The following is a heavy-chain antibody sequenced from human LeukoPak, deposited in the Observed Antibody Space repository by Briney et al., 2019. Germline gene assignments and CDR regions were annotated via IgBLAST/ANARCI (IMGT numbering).Heavy chain of an antibody. Sequence: GASVKVSCKASGYSFTSYYMHWVRQAPGQGLEWMGWISAYNGNTNYAQKLQGRVTMTTDTSTSTAYMELRSLRSDDTAVYYCARAGYDLLTLAPDPANDYWGQGTLVTVSS. J-gene: IGHJ4*02. V-gene: IGHV1-18*04. CDR1: GYSFTSYY. CDR2: ISAYNGNT. D-gene: IGHD3-9*01. CDR3: ARAGYDLLTLAPDPANDY.